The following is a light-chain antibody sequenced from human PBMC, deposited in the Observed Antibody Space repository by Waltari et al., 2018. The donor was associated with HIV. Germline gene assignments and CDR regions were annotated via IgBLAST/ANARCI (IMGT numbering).Light chain of an antibody. CDR1: TSNIGNGY. J-gene: IGLJ3*02. V-gene: IGLV1-51*01. Sequence: QSVLTQPPSVSAAQGEKVNIPCSASTSNIGNGYVSGYQHLPGAAPKLLIYDNNKRPSGIPDRFSGSKSGTSATLDITGLQTGDEADYYCGTWDRTLSGGVFGGGTKLTVL. CDR3: GTWDRTLSGGV. CDR2: DNN.